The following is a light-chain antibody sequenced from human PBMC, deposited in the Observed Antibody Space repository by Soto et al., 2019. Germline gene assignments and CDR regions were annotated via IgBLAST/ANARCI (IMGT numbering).Light chain of an antibody. CDR3: SSYTSSSTLV. V-gene: IGLV2-14*01. Sequence: QSALTQPASVSGSPGQSITISCIATSRDVGDYNYVSWYQQYPVKAPKLMISEVINRPSGVSDRFSGSKSGNTASLIISGLQAEDEADYYCSSYTSSSTLVFGGGTKLTVL. J-gene: IGLJ2*01. CDR1: SRDVGDYNY. CDR2: EVI.